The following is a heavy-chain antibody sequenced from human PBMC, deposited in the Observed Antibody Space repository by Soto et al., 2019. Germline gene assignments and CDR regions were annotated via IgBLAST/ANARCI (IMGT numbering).Heavy chain of an antibody. CDR1: GFTFSSYA. V-gene: IGHV3-23*01. J-gene: IGHJ4*02. D-gene: IGHD3-22*01. CDR2: ISGSGGST. CDR3: AKKPGYYDSSGYLDY. Sequence: GGSLRFSCAASGFTFSSYAMSWVRQAPGKGLEWVSAISGSGGSTYYADSVKGRLTISRDNSKNTLYLQMNSLRAEDTAVYYCAKKPGYYDSSGYLDYWGQGTLVTVSS.